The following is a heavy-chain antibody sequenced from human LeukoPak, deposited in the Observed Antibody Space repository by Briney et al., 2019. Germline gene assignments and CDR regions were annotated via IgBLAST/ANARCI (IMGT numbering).Heavy chain of an antibody. CDR3: ARESLRVSGSSGYLDY. V-gene: IGHV4-39*07. J-gene: IGHJ4*02. CDR1: GGSISSSSYY. Sequence: SETLSLTCTVSGGSISSSSYYWGWIRQPPGKGLEWIGSIYYSGSTYYNPSLKSRVTISVDTSKNQFSLKLSSVTAADAAVYYCARESLRVSGSSGYLDYWGQGTLVTVSS. CDR2: IYYSGST. D-gene: IGHD3-22*01.